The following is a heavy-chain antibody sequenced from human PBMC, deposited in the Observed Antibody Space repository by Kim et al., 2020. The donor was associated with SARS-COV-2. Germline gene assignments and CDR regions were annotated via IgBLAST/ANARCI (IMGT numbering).Heavy chain of an antibody. CDR3: ARSGVMDV. Sequence: ASVKVSCKASGYTFANYTMNWVRQAPGRGLEWMGWINTNTGNPTYAQGFTGRFVFSLYTSVSTAYLQISSLKAEDTVVYYCARSGVMDVWGQGTTVTVSS. V-gene: IGHV7-4-1*02. J-gene: IGHJ6*02. D-gene: IGHD3-10*01. CDR1: GYTFANYT. CDR2: INTNTGNP.